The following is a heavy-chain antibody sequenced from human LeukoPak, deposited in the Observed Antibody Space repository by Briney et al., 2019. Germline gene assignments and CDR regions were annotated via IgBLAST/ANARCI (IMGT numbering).Heavy chain of an antibody. J-gene: IGHJ4*02. CDR3: AKAATPDYFDY. D-gene: IGHD2-15*01. Sequence: GGSLRLSCAASGFTFDDYTMHWVRQAPGKGLEWVSLISWDGGSTYYADSVESRFTISRDNSKNSLYLQMNSLRTEDTALYYCAKAATPDYFDYWGQGTLVTVSS. V-gene: IGHV3-43*01. CDR2: ISWDGGST. CDR1: GFTFDDYT.